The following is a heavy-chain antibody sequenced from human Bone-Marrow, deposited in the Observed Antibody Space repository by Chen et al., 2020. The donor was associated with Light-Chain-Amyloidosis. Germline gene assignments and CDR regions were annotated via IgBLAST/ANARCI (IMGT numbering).Heavy chain of an antibody. Sequence: QVQLVESGGGVVQPGGSLRLSCVASGFTFSTSAMHWVRQAPGKGLEWVAFMRYDSRDKYYADSVKGRFTISRDNSKNTLYLEMSSLRVEDTAVYYFVSPPPGMGVMPDYWGQGTLVTVSS. J-gene: IGHJ4*02. CDR3: VSPPPGMGVMPDY. V-gene: IGHV3-30*02. CDR2: MRYDSRDK. CDR1: GFTFSTSA. D-gene: IGHD3-16*01.